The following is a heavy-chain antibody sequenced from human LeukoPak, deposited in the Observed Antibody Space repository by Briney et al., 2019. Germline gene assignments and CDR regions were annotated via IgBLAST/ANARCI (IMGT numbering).Heavy chain of an antibody. CDR1: GGSFSGYY. CDR2: INHSGST. CDR3: ARVRYSGYELRGSRSSQNVYYFDY. V-gene: IGHV4-34*01. Sequence: SETLSLTCAVYGGSFSGYYWSWIRQPPGKGLEWIGEINHSGSTNYNPSLKSRVTISVDTSKNQFSLKLSSVTAADTAVYYCARVRYSGYELRGSRSSQNVYYFDYWGQGTLVTVSS. D-gene: IGHD5-12*01. J-gene: IGHJ4*02.